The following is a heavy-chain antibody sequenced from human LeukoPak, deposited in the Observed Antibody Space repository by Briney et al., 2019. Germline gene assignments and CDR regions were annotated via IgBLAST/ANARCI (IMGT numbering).Heavy chain of an antibody. J-gene: IGHJ4*02. CDR3: ARGRLRGFTGYDRGDFDL. CDR2: TSGYSNNI. V-gene: IGHV3-21*01. D-gene: IGHD5-12*01. Sequence: PGGSLRLSCAASGFTFSSYWMSWVRQAPGKGLEWVAYTSGYSNNIYYADSVKGRFTISRDNSKKSLYLQMSSLRAEDTAVYYCARGRLRGFTGYDRGDFDLWGQGTLVTVSS. CDR1: GFTFSSYW.